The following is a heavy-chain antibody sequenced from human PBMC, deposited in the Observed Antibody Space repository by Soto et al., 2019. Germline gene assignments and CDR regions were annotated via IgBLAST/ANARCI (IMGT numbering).Heavy chain of an antibody. CDR3: ARDYGDYLFDY. D-gene: IGHD4-17*01. Sequence: ASVKVSCKAPGYTFSGYYMHWVRQAPGQGLEWMGWINPKSGGTNSGKKFQGRVTMTRDTSISTAYMELSGLRSDDTAVYYCARDYGDYLFDYWGQGTLVTVSS. CDR2: INPKSGGT. V-gene: IGHV1-2*02. J-gene: IGHJ4*02. CDR1: GYTFSGYY.